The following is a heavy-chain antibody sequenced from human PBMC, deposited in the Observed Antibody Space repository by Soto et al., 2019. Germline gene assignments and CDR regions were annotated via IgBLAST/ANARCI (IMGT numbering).Heavy chain of an antibody. D-gene: IGHD2-21*02. CDR3: ARDAGPATANAFDI. Sequence: GSLRLSCAASGLTFSSYSMNWVRQAPGKGLEWVSSISSSSSYIYYADSVKGRFTISRDNAKNSLYLQMNSLRAEDTAVYYCARDAGPATANAFDIWGQGTMVTVSS. CDR2: ISSSSSYI. CDR1: GLTFSSYS. J-gene: IGHJ3*02. V-gene: IGHV3-21*01.